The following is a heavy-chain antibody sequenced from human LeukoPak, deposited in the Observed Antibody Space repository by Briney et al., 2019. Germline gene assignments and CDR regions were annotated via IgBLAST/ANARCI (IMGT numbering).Heavy chain of an antibody. Sequence: AGGSLRLSCAASGISFRSYGMHWVRQAPGKGLEWVTFIWYDASNKYYAESVKGRFTISRDNSRNTVFLQMNSLRAEDTAIYYCATDISTHYFGSWGQGTLVTVSS. CDR2: IWYDASNK. CDR3: ATDISTHYFGS. CDR1: GISFRSYG. V-gene: IGHV3-30*02. J-gene: IGHJ4*02. D-gene: IGHD3-9*01.